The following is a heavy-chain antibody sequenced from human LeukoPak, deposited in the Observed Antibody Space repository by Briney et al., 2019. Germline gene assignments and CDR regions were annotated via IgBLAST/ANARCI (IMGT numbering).Heavy chain of an antibody. CDR1: GYTFTSYA. D-gene: IGHD4-17*01. CDR2: FNAGNGNT. CDR3: ARTSPPDYGDFYYYGMDV. Sequence: ASVKVSCKASGYTFTSYAMHWVRQAPGQRLEWMGWFNAGNGNTKYSQKFQGRVTITRDTSASTAYMELSSLRSEDTAVYYCARTSPPDYGDFYYYGMDVWGQGTTVTVSS. J-gene: IGHJ6*02. V-gene: IGHV1-3*01.